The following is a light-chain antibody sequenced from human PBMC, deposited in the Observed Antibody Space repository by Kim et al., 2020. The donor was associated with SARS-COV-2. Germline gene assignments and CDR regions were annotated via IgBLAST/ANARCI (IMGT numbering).Light chain of an antibody. J-gene: IGKJ1*01. CDR1: QTTNNY. V-gene: IGKV1-39*01. Sequence: ASVRDRVTTTNRVSQTTNNYVNWYQQKPGKAPNVLIYAESNLQSGVPYRLSGSGSGTDITLTISSLQPEDFATIYRQQRQRTPWTWDQRTKMDIK. CDR3: QQRQRTPWT. CDR2: AES.